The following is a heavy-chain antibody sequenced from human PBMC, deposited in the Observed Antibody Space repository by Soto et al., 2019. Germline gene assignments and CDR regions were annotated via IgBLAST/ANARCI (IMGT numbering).Heavy chain of an antibody. CDR1: GGTFSSYA. V-gene: IGHV1-69*13. CDR3: ARDGIVATITFGLY. Sequence: VASVKVSCKASGGTFSSYAISWVRQAPGQGLEWMGGIIPIFGTANYAQKFQGRVTITADESTSTAYMELSSLRSEDTAVYYCARDGIVATITFGLYWGQGTLVTVSS. CDR2: IIPIFGTA. J-gene: IGHJ4*02. D-gene: IGHD5-12*01.